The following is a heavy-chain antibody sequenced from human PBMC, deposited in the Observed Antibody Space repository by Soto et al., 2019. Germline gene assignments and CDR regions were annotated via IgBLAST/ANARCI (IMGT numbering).Heavy chain of an antibody. J-gene: IGHJ4*01. CDR3: AREHAPTLPFDS. V-gene: IGHV4-59*01. D-gene: IGHD2-15*01. CDR1: GGSIRNVY. Sequence: SETLSLTCTVSGGSIRNVYWSWIRQAPGKGLEWIGFIFHSGNAKYNPSLKSRVTISVDTSKNQFSLSLDSVTAADTAVYFCAREHAPTLPFDSWGQGTLVTVSS. CDR2: IFHSGNA.